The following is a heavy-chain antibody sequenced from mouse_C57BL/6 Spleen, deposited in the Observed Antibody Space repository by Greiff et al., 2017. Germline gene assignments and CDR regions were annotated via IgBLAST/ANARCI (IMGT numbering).Heavy chain of an antibody. D-gene: IGHD2-10*02. CDR2: IYPGDGDT. CDR3: ARSGYGNYDEDAMDY. V-gene: IGHV1-82*01. J-gene: IGHJ4*01. CDR1: GYAFSSSW. Sequence: QVQLQQSGPELVKPGASVKISCKASGYAFSSSWMNWVKQRPGKGLEWIGRIYPGDGDTNYNGKFKGKATLTADKSSSTAYMQLSSLTSEDSAVYVCARSGYGNYDEDAMDYWGQGTSVTVAS.